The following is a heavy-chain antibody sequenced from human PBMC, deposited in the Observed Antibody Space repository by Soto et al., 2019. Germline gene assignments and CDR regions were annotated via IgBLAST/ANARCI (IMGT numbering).Heavy chain of an antibody. CDR2: IIPIFGTA. Sequence: QVQLVQSGAEVKKPGSSVKVSCKASGGTFSSYAISWVRQAPGQGLEWMGGIIPIFGTADYAQKFQGRVTITADESTSTAYMELSSLRSEDTAVYDCARYPTDYYYTGMDGWGQGTTVTVSS. CDR3: ARYPTDYYYTGMDG. V-gene: IGHV1-69*12. CDR1: GGTFSSYA. J-gene: IGHJ6*02.